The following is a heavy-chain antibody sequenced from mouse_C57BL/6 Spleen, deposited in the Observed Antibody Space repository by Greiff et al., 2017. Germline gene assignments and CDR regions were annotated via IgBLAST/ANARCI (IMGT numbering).Heavy chain of an antibody. Sequence: EVMLVESGGDLVKPGGSLKLSCAASGFTFSSYGMSWVRQTPDKRLEWVATISSGGSYTYYPDSVKGRFTISRDNAKNTLYLQMSSLKSEDTAMYYCAAQATFAYWGQGTLVTVSA. CDR3: AAQATFAY. CDR1: GFTFSSYG. D-gene: IGHD3-2*02. CDR2: ISSGGSYT. J-gene: IGHJ3*01. V-gene: IGHV5-6*01.